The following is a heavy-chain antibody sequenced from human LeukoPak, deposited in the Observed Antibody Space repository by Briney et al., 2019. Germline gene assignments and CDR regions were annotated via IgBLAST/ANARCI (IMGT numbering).Heavy chain of an antibody. D-gene: IGHD2-2*01. J-gene: IGHJ6*02. Sequence: SETLSLTCTVSGGSISSYYWSWIRQTAGKGLEWIGRIYTSGSTNYNTSLQSRVTMSVDTSKNQFPFMLSSVTAANTAVYYCATGVVPSAMDEYYYYYGMDVWGQGTTVTVSS. CDR2: IYTSGST. CDR1: GGSISSYY. V-gene: IGHV4-4*07. CDR3: ATGVVPSAMDEYYYYYGMDV.